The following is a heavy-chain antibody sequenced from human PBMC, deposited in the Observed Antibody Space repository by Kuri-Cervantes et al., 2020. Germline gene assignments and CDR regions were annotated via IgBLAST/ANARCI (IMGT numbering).Heavy chain of an antibody. Sequence: SEILSLTCTVSGGSISSSSYYWGWIRQPPGTGLEWIGSIYYSGSTYYNPSLKSRVTISVDTSKNQFSLKLSSVTAADTAGYYCASITLLGGYCVSDWGQGTLVTVSS. J-gene: IGHJ4*02. D-gene: IGHD3-22*01. CDR3: ASITLLGGYCVSD. V-gene: IGHV4-39*07. CDR2: IYYSGST. CDR1: GGSISSSSYY.